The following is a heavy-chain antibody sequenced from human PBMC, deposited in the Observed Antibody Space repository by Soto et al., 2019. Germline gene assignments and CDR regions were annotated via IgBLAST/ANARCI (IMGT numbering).Heavy chain of an antibody. CDR1: GGSFSGYY. CDR2: INDRGSI. CDR3: ARESHDILTGPPWVWYFDL. Sequence: QVQLQQWGAGPLRPLETLSLTCGVSGGSFSGYYWAWIRQSPGKGLEWIGEINDRGSINYNPSLKSRVSISVVTSKNPSSLNMRSVTAADTAVYYCARESHDILTGPPWVWYFDLWGRGTLVTVSS. D-gene: IGHD3-9*01. J-gene: IGHJ2*01. V-gene: IGHV4-34*01.